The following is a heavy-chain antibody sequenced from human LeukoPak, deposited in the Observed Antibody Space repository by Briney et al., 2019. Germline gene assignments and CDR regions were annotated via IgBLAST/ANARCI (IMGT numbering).Heavy chain of an antibody. V-gene: IGHV3-30-3*01. CDR3: ARGRWLQARGPSFDY. Sequence: SGGSLRLSCAASGFTVSSNYMSWVRQAPGKGLEWVAVISYDGSNKYYADSVKGRFTISRDNSKNTLYLQMNSLRAEDTAVYYCARGRWLQARGPSFDYWGQGTLVTVSS. CDR1: GFTVSSNY. CDR2: ISYDGSNK. J-gene: IGHJ4*02. D-gene: IGHD5-24*01.